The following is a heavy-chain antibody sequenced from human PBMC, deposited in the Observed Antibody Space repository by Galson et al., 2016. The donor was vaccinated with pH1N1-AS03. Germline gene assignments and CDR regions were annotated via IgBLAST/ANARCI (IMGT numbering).Heavy chain of an antibody. V-gene: IGHV1-2*06. CDR1: GYTFTTYY. D-gene: IGHD1-26*01. CDR3: ALLQVPTTPGH. J-gene: IGHJ4*02. CDR2: INPVSGET. Sequence: QSGAEVKKPGASVKVSCKASGYTFTTYYVHWVRQAPGQGLEWVGRINPVSGETDSPQKFQDRVTLTRDKPISSAYLDLSGLTFDDTAVYYCALLQVPTTPGHWGQGTLVTVSS.